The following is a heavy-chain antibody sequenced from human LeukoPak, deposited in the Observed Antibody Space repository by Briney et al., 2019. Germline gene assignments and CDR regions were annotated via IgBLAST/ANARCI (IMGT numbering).Heavy chain of an antibody. V-gene: IGHV1-2*02. CDR2: INPNSGGT. J-gene: IGHJ5*02. CDR3: AREGYCSGGSCHNWFDP. D-gene: IGHD2-15*01. Sequence: ASVKVSCKASGYTFTGYYMHWVRQAPGQGLEWMGWINPNSGGTSYAQKFQGRVTMTRDTSISTAYMELSRLRSDDTAVYYCAREGYCSGGSCHNWFDPWGQGTLVTVSS. CDR1: GYTFTGYY.